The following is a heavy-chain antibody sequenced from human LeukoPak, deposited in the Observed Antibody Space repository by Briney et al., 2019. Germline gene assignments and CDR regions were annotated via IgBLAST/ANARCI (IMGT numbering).Heavy chain of an antibody. D-gene: IGHD3-22*01. Sequence: GRSLRLSCAASGFTFSSYAMHWVRQAPGKGLEWVAVISYDGSNKYYADSVKGRFTISRDNSKNTLYLQMNSLRAEDTAMYYCARDREYDSSGYYEFGFPDYWGQGTLVTVSS. J-gene: IGHJ4*02. CDR3: ARDREYDSSGYYEFGFPDY. V-gene: IGHV3-30*04. CDR1: GFTFSSYA. CDR2: ISYDGSNK.